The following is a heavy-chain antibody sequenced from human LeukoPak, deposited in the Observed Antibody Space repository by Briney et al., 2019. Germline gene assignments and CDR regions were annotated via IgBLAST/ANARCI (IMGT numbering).Heavy chain of an antibody. CDR2: IYTSGST. CDR1: GGSISSGSNS. CDR3: ARTPYYDFWTVDP. V-gene: IGHV4-61*02. D-gene: IGHD3-3*01. Sequence: SETLSLTCTVSGGSISSGSNSWSWIRQPAGKGLEWIGRIYTSGSTNYNPSLKSRVTISVDMSKNQFSLKLSSVTAADTAVYYCARTPYYDFWTVDPWGQGTLVTVSS. J-gene: IGHJ5*02.